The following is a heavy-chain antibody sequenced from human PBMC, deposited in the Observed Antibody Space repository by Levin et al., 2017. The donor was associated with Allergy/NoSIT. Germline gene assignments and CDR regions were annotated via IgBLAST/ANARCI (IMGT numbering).Heavy chain of an antibody. D-gene: IGHD3-10*01. Sequence: AGESLKISCKGSGFTFTRNWIAWVRQMPGKGLEWMGIIDPDDSDTTYSPSFEGQVSLSADKSIGTAYLHWSSLKASDSAVYYCARLVTFIRGVRTHVFDKWGQGTMVTVSS. CDR1: GFTFTRNW. CDR2: IDPDDSDT. J-gene: IGHJ3*02. V-gene: IGHV5-51*01. CDR3: ARLVTFIRGVRTHVFDK.